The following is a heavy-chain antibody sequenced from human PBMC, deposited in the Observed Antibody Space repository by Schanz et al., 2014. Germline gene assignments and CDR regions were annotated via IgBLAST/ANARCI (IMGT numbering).Heavy chain of an antibody. CDR1: GFTFSSYA. CDR2: ISGSGGST. V-gene: IGHV3-23*04. D-gene: IGHD3-10*01. Sequence: EVQVVESGGDLVQPGGSLRLSCAASGFTFSSYAMSWARQAPGKGLEWVSAISGSGGSTYYADSVKGRFTVSRDNGKSSLFLQMNSLRADDTAVYYCATDRGAIWGHGTMVTVSS. CDR3: ATDRGAI. J-gene: IGHJ3*02.